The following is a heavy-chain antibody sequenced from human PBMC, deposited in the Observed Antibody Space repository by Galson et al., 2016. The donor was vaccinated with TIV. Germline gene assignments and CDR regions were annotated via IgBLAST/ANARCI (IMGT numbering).Heavy chain of an antibody. CDR3: ARGSVEVLDNPRDSYYGLDV. V-gene: IGHV4-4*02. CDR2: IYESGSI. Sequence: SETLSLTCAVSGGSIRGKNWWSWVRQPPGKGLEWIGEIYESGSISYNPSLKTRVTISVDKSKKHFSLNLTSVTAADTAVYYCARGSVEVLDNPRDSYYGLDVWGQGIAVTVSS. D-gene: IGHD2-2*01. CDR1: GGSIRGKNW. J-gene: IGHJ6*02.